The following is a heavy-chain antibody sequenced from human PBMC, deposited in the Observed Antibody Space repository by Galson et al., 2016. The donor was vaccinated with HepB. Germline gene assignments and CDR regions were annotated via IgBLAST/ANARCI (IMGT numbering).Heavy chain of an antibody. J-gene: IGHJ3*01. Sequence: SLRLSCAASGSIFSTYDMHWVRQVTGKGLEWVSGIGTADDTYYPDSVKGRFIISRENAKNSLYLRMNSLRAGDTAVYYCARVGIRDAFDVWGRGTMVTVSS. V-gene: IGHV3-13*01. D-gene: IGHD7-27*01. CDR1: GSIFSTYD. CDR2: IGTADDT. CDR3: ARVGIRDAFDV.